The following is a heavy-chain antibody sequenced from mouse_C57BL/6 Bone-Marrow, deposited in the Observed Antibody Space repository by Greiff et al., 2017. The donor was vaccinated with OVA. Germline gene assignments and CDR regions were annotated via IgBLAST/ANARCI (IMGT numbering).Heavy chain of an antibody. CDR3: TRDYYGSSDYYAMDY. J-gene: IGHJ4*01. CDR1: GFNIKDYY. D-gene: IGHD1-1*01. CDR2: IDPEDGDT. V-gene: IGHV14-1*01. Sequence: EVQLQQSGAELVRPGASVKLSCTASGFNIKDYYMHWVKQRPEQGLEWIGRIDPEDGDTEYAPKFQGKATMTADTSSNTAYLQLSSLTSEDTAVYYCTRDYYGSSDYYAMDYWGQGTSVTVSS.